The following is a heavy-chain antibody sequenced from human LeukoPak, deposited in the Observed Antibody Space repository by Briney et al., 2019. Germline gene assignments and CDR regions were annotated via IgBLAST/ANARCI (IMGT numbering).Heavy chain of an antibody. J-gene: IGHJ1*01. CDR1: GGTFSSYA. Sequence: SVKVSCKASGGTFSSYAISWVRQAPGQGLEWMGRIIPIFGTANYAQKFQGRVTITTDESTSTAYMELSSLRSEDTAVYYCAREQKPQYSSSWYSCFQHWGQGTLVTVSS. CDR2: IIPIFGTA. CDR3: AREQKPQYSSSWYSCFQH. D-gene: IGHD6-13*01. V-gene: IGHV1-69*05.